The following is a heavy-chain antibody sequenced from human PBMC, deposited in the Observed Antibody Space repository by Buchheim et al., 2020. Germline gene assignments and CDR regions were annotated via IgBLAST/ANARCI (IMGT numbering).Heavy chain of an antibody. CDR1: GFSFSSYE. Sequence: EVQLVESGGGLVQPGGSLRLSCAASGFSFSSYEMNWVRQAPGKGLEWVSYISNSSGSTIYYADSVKGRFTTSRDNAKNSLYLHMNSLRAEDTAVYYCARDGGVRNYYYFGMDVWGQGTT. V-gene: IGHV3-48*03. J-gene: IGHJ6*02. D-gene: IGHD2-8*02. CDR3: ARDGGVRNYYYFGMDV. CDR2: ISNSSGSTI.